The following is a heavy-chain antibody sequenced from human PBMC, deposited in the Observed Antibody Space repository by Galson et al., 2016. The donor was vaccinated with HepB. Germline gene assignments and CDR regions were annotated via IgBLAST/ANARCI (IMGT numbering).Heavy chain of an antibody. J-gene: IGHJ6*03. CDR3: AREWGGYSYYMDV. CDR2: ISGSASYL. CDR1: GFTFRSYS. Sequence: SLRLSCAASGFTFRSYSMNWVRQAPGRGLEWVSSISGSASYLYYADSVKGRFTISRDNAQNSVFLQMNSLRVEDTAVYYCAREWGGYSYYMDVWGKGTSVTVSS. V-gene: IGHV3-21*01. D-gene: IGHD3-16*01.